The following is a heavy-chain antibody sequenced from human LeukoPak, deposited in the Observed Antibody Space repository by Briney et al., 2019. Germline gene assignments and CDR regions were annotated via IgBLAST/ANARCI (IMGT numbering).Heavy chain of an antibody. Sequence: SGTLSLTCAVYGGSFSGYYWSWIRQPPGKGLEWIGEINHSGSTNYNPSLKSRVTISVDTSKNQFSLKLSSVTAADTAVYYCATSKALVCFDYWGQGTLVTVSS. CDR1: GGSFSGYY. D-gene: IGHD5/OR15-5a*01. V-gene: IGHV4-34*01. J-gene: IGHJ4*02. CDR2: INHSGST. CDR3: ATSKALVCFDY.